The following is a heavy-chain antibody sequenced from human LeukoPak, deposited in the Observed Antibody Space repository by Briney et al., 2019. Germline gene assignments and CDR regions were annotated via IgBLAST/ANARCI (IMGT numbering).Heavy chain of an antibody. J-gene: IGHJ4*02. Sequence: SETLSLTCAVYGGSFSGYYWSWIRQPPGKGLEWIGEINHSGSTNYNPSLKSRVTISVDTSKNQLSLKLSSVTAADTAVYYCARTGYSSSWSFDYWGQGTLVTVSS. D-gene: IGHD6-13*01. CDR2: INHSGST. CDR3: ARTGYSSSWSFDY. V-gene: IGHV4-34*01. CDR1: GGSFSGYY.